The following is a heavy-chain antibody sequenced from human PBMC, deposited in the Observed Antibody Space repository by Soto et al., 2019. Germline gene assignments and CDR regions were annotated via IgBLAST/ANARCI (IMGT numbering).Heavy chain of an antibody. CDR3: AREQIAVAGTGYFDY. CDR1: GGTFSSYA. V-gene: IGHV1-69*13. CDR2: IIPIFGTA. D-gene: IGHD6-19*01. Sequence: AASVEVSCKASGGTFSSYAISWVRQAPGQGLEWMGGIIPIFGTANYAQKFQGRVTITADESTSTAYMELSSLRSEDTAVYYCAREQIAVAGTGYFDYWGQGTLVTVSS. J-gene: IGHJ4*02.